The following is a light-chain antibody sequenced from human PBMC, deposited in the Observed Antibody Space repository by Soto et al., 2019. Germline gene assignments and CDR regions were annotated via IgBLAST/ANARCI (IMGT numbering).Light chain of an antibody. CDR1: SSDVGSYDF. CDR3: SSSTTFTTLV. CDR2: EVS. J-gene: IGLJ1*01. Sequence: QSALTQPASVSGSPGQSITISCTGTSSDVGSYDFVSWYQQHPGKAPKLMIYEVSNRPSGVSFRFSGSKSDNTASLTISGLHAEDEADYYCSSSTTFTTLVFGTGTKVTVL. V-gene: IGLV2-14*01.